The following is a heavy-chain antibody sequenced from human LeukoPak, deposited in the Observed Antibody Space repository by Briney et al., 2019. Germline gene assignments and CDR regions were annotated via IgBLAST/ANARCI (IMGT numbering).Heavy chain of an antibody. Sequence: GGSLRLSCAASGFTFSSYGMHWVRQAPGKGLEWVAVIWYDGSIKYYADSVKGRFTISRDNSKNTLYLQMNSLRAEDTAVYYCAREREQWLDPVDYYYGMDVWGQGTTVTVSS. D-gene: IGHD6-19*01. V-gene: IGHV3-33*01. CDR1: GFTFSSYG. J-gene: IGHJ6*02. CDR3: AREREQWLDPVDYYYGMDV. CDR2: IWYDGSIK.